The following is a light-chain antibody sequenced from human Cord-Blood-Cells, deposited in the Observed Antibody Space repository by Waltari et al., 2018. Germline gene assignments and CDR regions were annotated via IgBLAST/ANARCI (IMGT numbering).Light chain of an antibody. J-gene: IGKJ2*01. CDR3: QQYGSAPHT. V-gene: IGKV3-20*01. CDR2: GAS. Sequence: EIVFTQSPGTLSLSPGERATLSCRASQSVSSSYLAWYQQKPGQAPRPLIYGASSRATGIPDRFSGSGSGTDFTLAISRLEPEDFAVYYCQQYGSAPHTFGQGTKRESK. CDR1: QSVSSSY.